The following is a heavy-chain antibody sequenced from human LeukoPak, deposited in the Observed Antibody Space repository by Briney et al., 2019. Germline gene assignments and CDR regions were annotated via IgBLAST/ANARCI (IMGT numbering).Heavy chain of an antibody. J-gene: IGHJ4*02. V-gene: IGHV3-66*01. CDR3: AKDRVGDLDY. D-gene: IGHD4-17*01. CDR2: IYSGGST. Sequence: GGSLRLSCAASEFSVGSNYMTWVRQAPGKGLEWVSLIYSGGSTYYADSVKGRFTISRDNSKNTLYLQMSSLRAEDTAVYYCAKDRVGDLDYWGQGTLVTVSS. CDR1: EFSVGSNY.